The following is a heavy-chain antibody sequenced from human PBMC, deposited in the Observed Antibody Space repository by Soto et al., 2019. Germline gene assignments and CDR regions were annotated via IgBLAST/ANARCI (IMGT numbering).Heavy chain of an antibody. CDR3: ARWSYPDY. CDR1: GFSFGSYA. J-gene: IGHJ4*02. CDR2: ISGSDGKT. D-gene: IGHD3-10*01. Sequence: XGSLRLSCSASGFSFGSYALSWVRQAPGKGLEWVSTISGSDGKTFYADPVKGRFSISRDTSQSTLYLQMNSLRADDTAMYYCARWSYPDYWGQGPRVTVSS. V-gene: IGHV3-23*01.